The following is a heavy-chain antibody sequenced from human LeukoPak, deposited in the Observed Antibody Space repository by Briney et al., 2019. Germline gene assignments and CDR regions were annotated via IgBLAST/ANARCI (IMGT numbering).Heavy chain of an antibody. CDR1: GFTFSSYG. J-gene: IGHJ3*02. Sequence: GGPLRLSCAASGFTFSSYGMHWVRQAPGKGLEWVAFIRYDGSNKYYADSVKGRFTISRDNSKNTLYLQMNSLRGEDTAVYYCAKGGEMIVVVIGAFDIWGQGTMVTVSS. D-gene: IGHD3-22*01. CDR2: IRYDGSNK. CDR3: AKGGEMIVVVIGAFDI. V-gene: IGHV3-30*02.